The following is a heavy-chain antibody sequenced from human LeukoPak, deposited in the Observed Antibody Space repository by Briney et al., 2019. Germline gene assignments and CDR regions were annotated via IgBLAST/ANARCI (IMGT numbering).Heavy chain of an antibody. CDR1: GGSFSGYY. CDR3: ARRKLRYFDWVFDP. J-gene: IGHJ5*02. CDR2: INHSGST. D-gene: IGHD3-9*01. Sequence: SETLSLTCAVYGGSFSGYYWSWIRQPPGKGLEWIGEINHSGSTNYNPSLKSRVTISVDTSKNQFSLKLSSVTAADTAVYYCARRKLRYFDWVFDPWGQGTLVTVSS. V-gene: IGHV4-34*01.